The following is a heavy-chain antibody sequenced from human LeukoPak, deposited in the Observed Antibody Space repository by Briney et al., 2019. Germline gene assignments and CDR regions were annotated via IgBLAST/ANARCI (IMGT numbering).Heavy chain of an antibody. V-gene: IGHV3-23*01. Sequence: GGSLRLSCAASRFTFSNYVMSWVRQAPGKGLEWVSAITGSSDSTWYADSVKGRFTISRDNSKNTLYLQMNSLRAEDTAVYYSAKGSSSARPYYFDYWGQGTPVTVSS. CDR3: AKGSSSARPYYFDY. D-gene: IGHD6-25*01. CDR2: ITGSSDST. CDR1: RFTFSNYV. J-gene: IGHJ4*02.